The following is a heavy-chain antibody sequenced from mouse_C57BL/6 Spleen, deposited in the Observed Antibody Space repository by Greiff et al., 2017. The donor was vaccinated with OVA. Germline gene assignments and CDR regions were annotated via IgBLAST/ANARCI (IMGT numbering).Heavy chain of an antibody. V-gene: IGHV1-15*01. D-gene: IGHD2-3*01. CDR2: IDPETGGT. J-gene: IGHJ4*01. CDR1: GYTFTDYE. Sequence: QVQLQQSGAELVRPGASVTLSCKASGYTFTDYEMHWVKQTPVHGLEWIGAIDPETGGTAYNQKFKGKAILTADKSSSTAYMELRSLTSEDSAVYYCTRWWLLPGGAMDYWGQGTSVTVSS. CDR3: TRWWLLPGGAMDY.